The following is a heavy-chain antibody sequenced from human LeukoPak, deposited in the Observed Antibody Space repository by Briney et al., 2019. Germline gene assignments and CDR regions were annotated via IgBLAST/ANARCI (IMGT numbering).Heavy chain of an antibody. CDR2: RIPIFGTA. CDR3: ASGYGSGSPQYYFDY. CDR1: GGTFTTYA. D-gene: IGHD3-10*01. V-gene: IGHV1-69*01. J-gene: IGHJ4*02. Sequence: SVRVSCKASGGTFTTYAISWVRQAPGEGGERMGGRIPIFGTANYAQKFQGRVTITADESTSTAYMELSSLRSEDTAVYYCASGYGSGSPQYYFDYWGQGTLVTVSS.